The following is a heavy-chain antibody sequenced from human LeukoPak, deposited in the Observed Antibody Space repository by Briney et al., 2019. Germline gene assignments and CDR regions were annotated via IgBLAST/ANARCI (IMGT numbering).Heavy chain of an antibody. CDR1: GCSISSGGYS. J-gene: IGHJ3*02. D-gene: IGHD3-9*01. V-gene: IGHV4-30-4*07. CDR3: GGDGGRDILAGYNGQGGGGAPNAFDI. Sequence: SETLSLTCAVSGCSISSGGYSWSWIRQPPGKGLEWIGYIYYSGSTYYNPSLKSRVTISVDTSKNQFSLKLSSVTAADAAVYYCGGDGGRDILAGYNGQGGGGAPNAFDIWGQGTMVTVSS. CDR2: IYYSGST.